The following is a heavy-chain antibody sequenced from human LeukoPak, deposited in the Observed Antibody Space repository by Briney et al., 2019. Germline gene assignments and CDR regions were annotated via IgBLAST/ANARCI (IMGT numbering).Heavy chain of an antibody. CDR2: INTDTGKP. D-gene: IGHD5-18*01. CDR1: GYSFTNYG. V-gene: IGHV7-4-1*02. Sequence: ASVKVSCKASGYSFTNYGMNWVRQAPGQGLEWMGWINTDTGKPTYAQDFTGRFVFSLDASVSTAYVEIIGLKTEDTARYYCARGYAGISFEFEFWGQGTLVIVSS. CDR3: ARGYAGISFEFEF. J-gene: IGHJ4*02.